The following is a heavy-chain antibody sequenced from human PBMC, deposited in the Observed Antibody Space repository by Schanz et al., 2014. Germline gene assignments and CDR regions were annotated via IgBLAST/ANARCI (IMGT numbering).Heavy chain of an antibody. CDR1: GYTFTSDS. J-gene: IGHJ4*02. V-gene: IGHV1-46*03. Sequence: VQLAPSGAEVKKPGSSVKVSCKASGYTFTSDSMHWVRQAPGQGLEWMGMINPSGGSTTYAQKIQGRVTMTRDTSTSAVNMELSSMTSEDTAVYCCARDGVDAAAGGNYWGQGTLVTVSS. CDR2: INPSGGST. CDR3: ARDGVDAAAGGNY. D-gene: IGHD6-13*01.